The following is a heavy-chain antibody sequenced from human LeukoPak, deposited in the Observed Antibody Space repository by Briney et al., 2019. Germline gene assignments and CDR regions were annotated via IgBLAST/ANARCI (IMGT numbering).Heavy chain of an antibody. V-gene: IGHV1-18*01. D-gene: IGHD3-22*01. CDR1: GYTFTGYG. CDR2: ISAYKGST. J-gene: IGHJ4*02. CDR3: ARADSGGYYVAYWY. Sequence: ASVKVSCKASGYTFTGYGIIWVRQAPGQGLEWLGWISAYKGSTKYPQMFQGRVTVTTDTSTSTACMELRSLRSDDTAVYYCARADSGGYYVAYWYWGQGTLVTVS.